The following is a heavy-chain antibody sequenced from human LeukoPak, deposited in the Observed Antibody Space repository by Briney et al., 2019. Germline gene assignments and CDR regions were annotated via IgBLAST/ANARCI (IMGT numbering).Heavy chain of an antibody. D-gene: IGHD3-22*01. J-gene: IGHJ4*02. V-gene: IGHV1-8*03. CDR1: GYTFTSYD. CDR3: AISYRNYYDSSGYYSIDY. Sequence: ASVKVSCKASGYTFTSYDINWVRQATGQGLEWMGWMNPNSGNTGYAQKFQGRVTITRNTSISTAYMELSSLRSEDTAVYYCAISYRNYYDSSGYYSIDYWGQGTLVTVSS. CDR2: MNPNSGNT.